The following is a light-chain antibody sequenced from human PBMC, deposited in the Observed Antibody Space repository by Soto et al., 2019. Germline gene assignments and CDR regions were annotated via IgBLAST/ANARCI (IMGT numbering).Light chain of an antibody. V-gene: IGKV3-11*01. CDR3: QQRSNWPPIT. CDR2: DES. J-gene: IGKJ5*01. CDR1: QGVXSY. Sequence: IELTQSPATLSLSPGERATLSCRASQGVXSYLAWYQQKPGQAPRLLIXDESNRATGIPARFSGSGSGKDFTLTISSLEPEDFAVYYCQQRSNWPPITFGQGTRLEIK.